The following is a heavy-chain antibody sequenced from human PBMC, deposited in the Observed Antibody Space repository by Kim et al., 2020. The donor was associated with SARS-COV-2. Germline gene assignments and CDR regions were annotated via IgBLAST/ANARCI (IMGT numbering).Heavy chain of an antibody. D-gene: IGHD1-26*01. CDR3: VGDIMLGTYSVDS. J-gene: IGHJ4*02. Sequence: YADSGQGRFTISRDRTSNTLYLHMNRLRGEDTAVYYCVGDIMLGTYSVDSWGQGTLVTVSS. V-gene: IGHV3-30*03.